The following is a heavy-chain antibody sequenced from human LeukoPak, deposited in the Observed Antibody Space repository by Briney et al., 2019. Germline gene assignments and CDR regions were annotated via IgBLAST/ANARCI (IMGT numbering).Heavy chain of an antibody. J-gene: IGHJ4*02. V-gene: IGHV3-53*04. Sequence: GGSLRLSCAASGFTVSSNYMSWVRQAPGKGLEWVSVIYSGGSTYYADSVKGRFTISRHNSKNTLYLQMNSLRAEDTAVYYCARTTITIFGVVEYYFDYWGQGTLVTVSS. CDR1: GFTVSSNY. D-gene: IGHD3-3*01. CDR2: IYSGGST. CDR3: ARTTITIFGVVEYYFDY.